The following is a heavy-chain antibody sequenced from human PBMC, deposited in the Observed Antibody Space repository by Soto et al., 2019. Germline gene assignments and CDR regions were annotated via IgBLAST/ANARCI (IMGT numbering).Heavy chain of an antibody. CDR1: GFTFSDFW. J-gene: IGHJ1*01. CDR3: ATDVWGPVH. D-gene: IGHD3-16*01. CDR2: IRSDGGEE. V-gene: IGHV3-7*03. Sequence: PGGSLRLSCAASGFTFSDFWMTWVRQAPGKGLECVASIRSDGGEENYVDSVKGRFTISRDNAKNSLYLQMNDLRADDTAIYYCATDVWGPVHRGQGTLVTVSS.